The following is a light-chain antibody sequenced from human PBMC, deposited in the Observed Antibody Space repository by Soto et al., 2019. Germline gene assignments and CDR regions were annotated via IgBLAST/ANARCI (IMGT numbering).Light chain of an antibody. Sequence: IVMSQSLATLSVSKGERATLSCRASQSVSSNLAWYQQKPGQAPRLLIYGASTRATGIPARFSGSGSGTEFTLTISSLQSEDFAVYYCQQYNNWPRTFGQGTKVDIK. CDR2: GAS. CDR1: QSVSSN. V-gene: IGKV3-15*01. J-gene: IGKJ1*01. CDR3: QQYNNWPRT.